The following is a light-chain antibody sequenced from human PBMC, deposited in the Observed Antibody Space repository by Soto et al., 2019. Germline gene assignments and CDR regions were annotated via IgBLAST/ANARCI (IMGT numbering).Light chain of an antibody. CDR1: QTISTW. CDR3: QQYNNYPIT. J-gene: IGKJ5*01. Sequence: DIQMPQSPSTLSASVGDRVTITCRASQTISTWLAWYQQKPGKAPKLLIYDASSLQSGVPSRFSGSRSGTEFTLTISSLQPDDFATYYCQQYNNYPITFGRGTRLEIK. V-gene: IGKV1-5*01. CDR2: DAS.